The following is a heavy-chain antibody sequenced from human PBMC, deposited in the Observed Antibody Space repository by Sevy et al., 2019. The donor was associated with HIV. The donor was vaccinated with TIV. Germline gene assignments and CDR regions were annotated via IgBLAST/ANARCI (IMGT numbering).Heavy chain of an antibody. CDR1: GFTFSSYS. Sequence: EGSLRLSCAASGFTFSSYSMNWVRQAPGKALEWVSSISSSSSYIYYADSVKGRFTISRDNAKNSLYLQMNSLRAEDSAVYYCAREQALWFGELLSGNWFDPWGQGTLVTVSS. V-gene: IGHV3-21*01. J-gene: IGHJ5*02. D-gene: IGHD3-10*01. CDR3: AREQALWFGELLSGNWFDP. CDR2: ISSSSSYI.